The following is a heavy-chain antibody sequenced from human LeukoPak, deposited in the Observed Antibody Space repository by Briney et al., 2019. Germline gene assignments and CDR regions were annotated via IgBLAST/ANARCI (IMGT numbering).Heavy chain of an antibody. Sequence: PGRSLRLSCAASGFTFSSYAMHWVRQAPGKGLEWVAVTSYDGSNKYYTDSVKGRFTISRDNSKNTLYLQMNSLRAEDTAVYYCASYDSSGYYHDPFDYWGQGTLVTVSS. CDR3: ASYDSSGYYHDPFDY. J-gene: IGHJ4*02. CDR2: TSYDGSNK. D-gene: IGHD3-22*01. V-gene: IGHV3-30*04. CDR1: GFTFSSYA.